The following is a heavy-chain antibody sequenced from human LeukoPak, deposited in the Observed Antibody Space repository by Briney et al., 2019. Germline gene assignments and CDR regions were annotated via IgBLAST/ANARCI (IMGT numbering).Heavy chain of an antibody. V-gene: IGHV4-31*03. CDR2: IYYSGST. CDR3: AKYDSSGYVGNWFDP. D-gene: IGHD3-22*01. J-gene: IGHJ5*02. Sequence: PSQTLSLTCTVSGGSISSGNFYWSWIRQHPGKGLEWIGYIYYSGSTYYNPSLKSRVTISVDTSKNQFSLKLSSVTAADTAVYYCAKYDSSGYVGNWFDPWGQGTQVTVSS. CDR1: GGSISSGNFY.